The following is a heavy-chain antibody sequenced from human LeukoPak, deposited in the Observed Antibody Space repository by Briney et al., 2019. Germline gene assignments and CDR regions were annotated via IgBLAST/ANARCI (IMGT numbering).Heavy chain of an antibody. V-gene: IGHV1-18*01. CDR3: ARGHGEYNWNPDY. CDR2: ISAYNGNT. Sequence: ASVKVSCKASGYTFTSYGISWVRQAPGQGLEWMGWISAYNGNTNYAQKLQGRVTMTTDTSTSTVYMELSSLRSEDTAVYYCARGHGEYNWNPDYWGQGTLVTVSS. D-gene: IGHD1-20*01. J-gene: IGHJ4*02. CDR1: GYTFTSYG.